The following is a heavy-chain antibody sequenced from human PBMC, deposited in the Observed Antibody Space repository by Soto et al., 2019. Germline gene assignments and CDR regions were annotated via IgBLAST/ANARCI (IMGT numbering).Heavy chain of an antibody. CDR2: IYWDDDK. D-gene: IGHD2-15*01. CDR3: AHRLCDSSCYWDVGFFDF. CDR1: GFSLSTSGVG. J-gene: IGHJ4*02. Sequence: SGPTLVTPTQTLTLTCTFSGFSLSTSGVGVGWIRQPPGKALECLALIYWDDDKRYSPSLKSRLSVTKDTSNNQVVLTMTNMDPVDSGTYFCAHRLCDSSCYWDVGFFDFWGQGALVTVSS. V-gene: IGHV2-5*02.